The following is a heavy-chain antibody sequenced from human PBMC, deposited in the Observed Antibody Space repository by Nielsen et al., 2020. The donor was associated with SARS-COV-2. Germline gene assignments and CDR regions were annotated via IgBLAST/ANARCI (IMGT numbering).Heavy chain of an antibody. V-gene: IGHV3-23*01. J-gene: IGHJ4*02. CDR2: ISGSGGST. CDR3: AILLAVAGIDY. CDR1: GFTFSSYA. D-gene: IGHD6-19*01. Sequence: GESLKISCAASGFTFSSYAMRWVRQAPGKGLEWVSAISGSGGSTYYADSVKGRFTISRDNSKNTLYLQMNSLRAEDTAVYYCAILLAVAGIDYWGQGTLVTVSS.